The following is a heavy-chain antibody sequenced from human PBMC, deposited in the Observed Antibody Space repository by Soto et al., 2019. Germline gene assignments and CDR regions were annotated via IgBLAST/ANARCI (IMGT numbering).Heavy chain of an antibody. CDR2: ISSSSSYT. CDR1: GFTFIDYY. Sequence: WGSLRLSCADSGFTFIDYYISLVRQSPFKWLEWVSYISSSSSYTNYADSVKGRFTISRDNAKNSLYLQMNSLRAEDTAVYYCARDQTAMVYDAFDIWGQGTMVTVSS. J-gene: IGHJ3*02. D-gene: IGHD5-18*01. V-gene: IGHV3-11*06. CDR3: ARDQTAMVYDAFDI.